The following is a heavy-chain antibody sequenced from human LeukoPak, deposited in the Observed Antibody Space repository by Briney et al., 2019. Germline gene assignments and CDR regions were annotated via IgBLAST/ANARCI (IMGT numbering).Heavy chain of an antibody. V-gene: IGHV3-30*18. D-gene: IGHD2-2*01. CDR2: ISYDGSNK. Sequence: PGGSLRLSCAASGFTFSSYGMHWVRQAPGKGLEWVAVISYDGSNKYYADSVKGRFTISRDNSKNTLYLQMNSLRAEDTAVYYCAKVPTSSSTSSYWGQGTLVTVSS. CDR3: AKVPTSSSTSSY. J-gene: IGHJ4*02. CDR1: GFTFSSYG.